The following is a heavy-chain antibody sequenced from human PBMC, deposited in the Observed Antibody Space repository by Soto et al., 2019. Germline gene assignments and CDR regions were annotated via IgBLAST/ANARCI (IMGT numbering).Heavy chain of an antibody. CDR1: GGSISSGDYY. J-gene: IGHJ4*02. Sequence: SETLSLTCTVSGGSISSGDYYWSWIRQHPGKGLEWIGYIYYSGNTYYNPSLKSRVTISVDTSKNQFSLKVTSVTAADTAVYYCARVRLDAILGNRFDSWGQGTLVTVSS. CDR2: IYYSGNT. D-gene: IGHD3-3*01. CDR3: ARVRLDAILGNRFDS. V-gene: IGHV4-31*02.